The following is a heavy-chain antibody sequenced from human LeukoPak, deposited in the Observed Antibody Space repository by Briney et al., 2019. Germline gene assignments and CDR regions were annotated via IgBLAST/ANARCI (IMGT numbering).Heavy chain of an antibody. D-gene: IGHD6-6*01. CDR1: GGPISSSSYY. CDR3: ARHEAITARPWFDY. V-gene: IGHV4-39*01. J-gene: IGHJ4*02. Sequence: SETLSLTCTVSGGPISSSSYYWGWLRQPPGKGLEWIEGIYYSGSTYYNPSLKSRVTIFVDTSKNQFSLRLGSVTAADTAVYYCARHEAITARPWFDYWGQGTLVTVSS. CDR2: IYYSGST.